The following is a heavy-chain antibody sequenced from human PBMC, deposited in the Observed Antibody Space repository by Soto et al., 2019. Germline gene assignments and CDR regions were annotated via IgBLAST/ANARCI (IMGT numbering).Heavy chain of an antibody. CDR3: ARHPYCGGDCYIPHFDY. CDR2: IYYSGSA. CDR1: GGSISSYY. V-gene: IGHV4-59*08. J-gene: IGHJ4*02. Sequence: SETLSLTCTVSGGSISSYYWSWIRQPPGKGLEWIGYIYYSGSANYNPSLKSRVTISVDTSKNQFSLKLSSVTAADTAVYYCARHPYCGGDCYIPHFDYWGQGTLVTVSS. D-gene: IGHD2-21*02.